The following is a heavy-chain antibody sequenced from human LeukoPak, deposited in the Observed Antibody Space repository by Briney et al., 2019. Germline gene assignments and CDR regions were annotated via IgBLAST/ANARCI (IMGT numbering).Heavy chain of an antibody. D-gene: IGHD2-15*01. J-gene: IGHJ4*02. Sequence: ASVKVSCKASGYTFTSYDINWVRQATGQGLEWMGWMNPNSGNTGYAQKFQGRVTITRNTSISTAYMELSSLISEDTAVYYCARRDCSGGTCRTRIFDYWGQGTLVTVPS. V-gene: IGHV1-8*03. CDR3: ARRDCSGGTCRTRIFDY. CDR1: GYTFTSYD. CDR2: MNPNSGNT.